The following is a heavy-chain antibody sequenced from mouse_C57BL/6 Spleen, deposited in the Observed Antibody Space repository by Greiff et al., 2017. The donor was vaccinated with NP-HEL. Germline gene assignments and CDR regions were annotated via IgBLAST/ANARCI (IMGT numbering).Heavy chain of an antibody. V-gene: IGHV5-4*01. Sequence: DVMLVESGGGLVKPGGSLKLSCAASGFTFSSYAMSWVRQTPEKRLEWVATISDGGSYTYYPDNVKGRFTISRDNAKNNLYLQMSHLKSEDTAMYYCAREGDYDLFAYWGQGTLVTVSA. CDR3: AREGDYDLFAY. D-gene: IGHD2-4*01. CDR1: GFTFSSYA. CDR2: ISDGGSYT. J-gene: IGHJ3*01.